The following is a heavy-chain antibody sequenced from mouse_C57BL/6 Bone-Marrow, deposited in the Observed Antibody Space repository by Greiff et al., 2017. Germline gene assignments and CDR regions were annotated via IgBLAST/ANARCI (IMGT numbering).Heavy chain of an antibody. V-gene: IGHV1-69*01. CDR3: ARSYYGSSYDWYFDV. Sequence: QVQLQQPGAELVVPGASVKLSCKASGYTFTSYWMHWVKQRPGQGLEWIGEIDPSDSYTNYNQKFKGKSTLTVDKSSSTAYMQLSSLTSEDSAVYYCARSYYGSSYDWYFDVWGTGTTVTVSS. D-gene: IGHD1-1*01. J-gene: IGHJ1*03. CDR2: IDPSDSYT. CDR1: GYTFTSYW.